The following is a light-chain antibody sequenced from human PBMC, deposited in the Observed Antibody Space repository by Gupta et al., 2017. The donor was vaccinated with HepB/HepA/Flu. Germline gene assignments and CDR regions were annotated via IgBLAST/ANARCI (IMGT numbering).Light chain of an antibody. J-gene: IGKJ1*01. V-gene: IGKV1-5*03. CDR1: QSISTC. CDR3: HGGNAWRWT. CDR2: RAS. Sequence: DIQMTQSPSTLSASIGDRVTITCRASQSISTCLAWYQQNPGKAPKILIHRASNLHSGVPATFRGSGSETDFTLTISSLQPDDFATYYCHGGNAWRWTFGRGTKV.